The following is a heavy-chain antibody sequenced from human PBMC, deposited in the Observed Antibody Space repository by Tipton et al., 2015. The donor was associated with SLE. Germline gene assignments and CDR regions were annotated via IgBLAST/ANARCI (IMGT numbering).Heavy chain of an antibody. CDR1: GFTFSSYG. V-gene: IGHV3-30*02. J-gene: IGHJ6*02. CDR3: AKIPRIVGTTADEY. Sequence: QLVQSGGGVVQPGGSLRLSCAASGFTFSSYGMHWVRQAPGKGLEWVAFIRYDGSNKYYADSVKGRFTISRDNSKNTLYLQMNSLRTEDTAVYYCAKIPRIVGTTADEYWGQGTTVTVSS. CDR2: IRYDGSNK. D-gene: IGHD1-26*01.